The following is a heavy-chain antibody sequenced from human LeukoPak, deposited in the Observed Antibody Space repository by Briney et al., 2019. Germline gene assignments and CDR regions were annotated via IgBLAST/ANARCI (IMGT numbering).Heavy chain of an antibody. Sequence: ASVKVSCKASGYTFTSYGISWVRQAPGQGLEWMGWISAYNGNTNYAQKLQGRVTMTTDTSTSTAYMELRSLRSDDTAVYYCARAGQGIVVVIIELDYWGQGTLVTVSS. V-gene: IGHV1-18*01. CDR1: GYTFTSYG. J-gene: IGHJ4*02. CDR2: ISAYNGNT. CDR3: ARAGQGIVVVIIELDY. D-gene: IGHD3-22*01.